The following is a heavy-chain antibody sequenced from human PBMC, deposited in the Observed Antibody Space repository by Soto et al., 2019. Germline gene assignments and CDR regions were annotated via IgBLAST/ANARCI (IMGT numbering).Heavy chain of an antibody. D-gene: IGHD6-19*01. Sequence: QITLKESGPTLVKPTQTLTLTCTFSGFSLSTSGVGVGWIRQPPGKALEWLALIYWDDDKRYSPSLKSRLTNINDNSKNQLVLKVTDMDPVDTAIYYCPHSPPLMAVRLGLVSFEFDYWGKGTLVTVSS. CDR1: GFSLSTSGVG. CDR3: PHSPPLMAVRLGLVSFEFDY. V-gene: IGHV2-5*02. CDR2: IYWDDDK. J-gene: IGHJ4*02.